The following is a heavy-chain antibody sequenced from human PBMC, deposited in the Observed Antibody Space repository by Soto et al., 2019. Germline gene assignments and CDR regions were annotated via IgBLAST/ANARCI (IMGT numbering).Heavy chain of an antibody. Sequence: ASVKVSCKASGYTFTSYGISWVRQAPGQGLEWMGWISAYNGNTNYAQKLQGRVTMTTDTSTSTAYMELRSLRSDDTAVYYCARERSSWGSWWLGPWGQGTLVTVSS. CDR3: ARERSSWGSWWLGP. D-gene: IGHD7-27*01. CDR2: ISAYNGNT. V-gene: IGHV1-18*01. CDR1: GYTFTSYG. J-gene: IGHJ5*02.